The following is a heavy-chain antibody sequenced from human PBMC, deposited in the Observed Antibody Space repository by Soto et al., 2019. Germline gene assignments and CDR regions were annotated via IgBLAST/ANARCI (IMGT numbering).Heavy chain of an antibody. V-gene: IGHV3-53*01. CDR3: ASYSNYGEGYAYYYYGMDV. D-gene: IGHD4-4*01. J-gene: IGHJ6*02. Sequence: EVQLVESGGGLIQPGGSLRLSCAASGFTVSSNYMSWVRQAPGKGLEWVSVIYSGGSTYYADSVKGRFTISRDNSKNTLYLQMNSLRAEDTAVYYCASYSNYGEGYAYYYYGMDVWGQGTTVTVSS. CDR2: IYSGGST. CDR1: GFTVSSNY.